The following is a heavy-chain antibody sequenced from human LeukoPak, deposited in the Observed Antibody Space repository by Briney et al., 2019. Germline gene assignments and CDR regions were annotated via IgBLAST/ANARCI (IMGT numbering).Heavy chain of an antibody. CDR3: ARHSGNFPHYFDY. CDR2: IHYSGST. Sequence: SETLSLTCTVSGGSISSYYWSWIRQPPGKGLEWIGYIHYSGSTHYNPSLKSRVTISVDTSKNQFSLKLSSVTAADTAVFYCARHSGNFPHYFDYWGPGTLVNVAS. D-gene: IGHD1-26*01. J-gene: IGHJ4*02. CDR1: GGSISSYY. V-gene: IGHV4-59*08.